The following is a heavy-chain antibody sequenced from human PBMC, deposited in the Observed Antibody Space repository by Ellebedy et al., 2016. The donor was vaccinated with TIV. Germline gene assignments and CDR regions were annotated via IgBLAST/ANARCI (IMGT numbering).Heavy chain of an antibody. CDR1: GGSMSTGAYS. V-gene: IGHV4-30-2*06. CDR2: IYHSGRA. CDR3: ASSQLVRRIYFGY. D-gene: IGHD6-6*01. Sequence: MPSETLSLTCAVSGGSMSTGAYSWSWIRQSPGKGLEWIGYIYHSGRANYNPSLKSRVSISVDKSNNDFSLKLSSVTAADTAVYYCASSQLVRRIYFGYWGQGAVVTVSS. J-gene: IGHJ4*02.